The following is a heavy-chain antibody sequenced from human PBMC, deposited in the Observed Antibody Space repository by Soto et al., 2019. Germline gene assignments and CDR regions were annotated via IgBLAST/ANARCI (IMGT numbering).Heavy chain of an antibody. D-gene: IGHD3-16*01. J-gene: IGHJ4*02. CDR3: ARWGTTGGLDV. CDR2: TSYDGSNK. CDR1: GFTFRSYV. Sequence: QVQLVESGGGVVQPGASLRLSCVGSGFTFRSYVIHWVRQAPGKGLEWVALTSYDGSNKYYDDSVKGRFTISRDNSRNTVDLHMDSLSLEDKALYYCARWGTTGGLDVWGQGTLVSVSS. V-gene: IGHV3-30*19.